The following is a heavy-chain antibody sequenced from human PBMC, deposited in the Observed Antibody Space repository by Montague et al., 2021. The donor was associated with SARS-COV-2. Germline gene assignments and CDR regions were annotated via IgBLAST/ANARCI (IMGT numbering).Heavy chain of an antibody. J-gene: IGHJ6*03. CDR2: INHGGST. CDR1: GTSFCGYY. CDR3: ARLRDGVVPSPILGVGPYYSYYFIDV. D-gene: IGHD3-10*01. V-gene: IGHV4-34*01. Sequence: SETLSLTCAVHGTSFCGYYWNWIRQPPGKGLEWIGEINHGGSTKYSPSLKSRLTISADTSKNQFSLKLTSVAAADTAVYYCARLRDGVVPSPILGVGPYYSYYFIDVWGRGTTVTVSS.